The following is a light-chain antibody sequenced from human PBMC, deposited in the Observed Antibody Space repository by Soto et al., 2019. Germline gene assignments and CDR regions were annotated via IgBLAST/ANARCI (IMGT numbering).Light chain of an antibody. CDR3: SSYTISSTLYLV. Sequence: QSALTQTASVSGSPGPSITISCTGTRSDVGGYNYVSCYQQNPGKAPKLMIYEVSNRPSGVSNRFSGAKSGNTAYLTISWLQAEDEADSYCSSYTISSTLYLVFGGGTKRT. CDR1: RSDVGGYNY. J-gene: IGLJ2*01. CDR2: EVS. V-gene: IGLV2-14*01.